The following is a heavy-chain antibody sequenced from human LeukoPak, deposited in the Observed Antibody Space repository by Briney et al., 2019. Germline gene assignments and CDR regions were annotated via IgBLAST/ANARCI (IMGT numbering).Heavy chain of an antibody. Sequence: PSETLSLTCTVPGGSISSYYGSWIRHRPETGLGWIGYIYSSGSTDFNPSLKSRVIMSVDTSKNQVNLNLSSVTTADTAVYYCAREIVMIRGVITDAFDVWGHGTRVTVSS. CDR3: AREIVMIRGVITDAFDV. D-gene: IGHD3-10*01. CDR1: GGSISSYY. J-gene: IGHJ3*01. CDR2: IYSSGST. V-gene: IGHV4-59*01.